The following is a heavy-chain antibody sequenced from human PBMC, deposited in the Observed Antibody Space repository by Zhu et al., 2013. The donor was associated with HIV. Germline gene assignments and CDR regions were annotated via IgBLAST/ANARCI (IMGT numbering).Heavy chain of an antibody. V-gene: IGHV1-2*02. J-gene: IGHJ6*03. Sequence: QVQLVQSGAEVKKPGASMKVSCKASGYTFTDYYMHWVRQAPGQGLEWMGWINPNTGDTNYAQKFQGRVTMTRDTSISTAYMELSSLRSDDTAVYYCARAIEMATITDYFYYMDVWGKGPRSPSP. D-gene: IGHD5-12*01. CDR2: INPNTGDT. CDR3: ARAIEMATITDYFYYMDV. CDR1: GYTFTDYY.